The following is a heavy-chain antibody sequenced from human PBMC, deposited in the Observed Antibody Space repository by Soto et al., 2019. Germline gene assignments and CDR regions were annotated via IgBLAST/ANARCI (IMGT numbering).Heavy chain of an antibody. Sequence: SVKVSCKASGGTFSSYAISWVRQAPGQGLEWMGGIIPIFGTANYAQKFQGGVTITADESTSTAYMELSSLRSEDTAVYYCARAGYGLYYYYGMDVWGQGTTVTVSS. CDR1: GGTFSSYA. CDR3: ARAGYGLYYYYGMDV. CDR2: IIPIFGTA. D-gene: IGHD5-18*01. J-gene: IGHJ6*02. V-gene: IGHV1-69*13.